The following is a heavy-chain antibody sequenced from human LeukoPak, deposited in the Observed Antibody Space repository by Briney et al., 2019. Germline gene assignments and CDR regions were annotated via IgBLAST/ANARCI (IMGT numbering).Heavy chain of an antibody. D-gene: IGHD4-17*01. CDR3: ARDDDYGDYGDAFDI. CDR1: GGTFSSYA. V-gene: IGHV1-3*01. Sequence: WASVKVSCKASGGTFSSYAMHWVRQAPGQRLEWMGWINAGNGNTKYSQKFQGRVTITRDTSASTAYMELSSLRSEDTAVYYCARDDDYGDYGDAFDIWGQGTMVTVSS. CDR2: INAGNGNT. J-gene: IGHJ3*02.